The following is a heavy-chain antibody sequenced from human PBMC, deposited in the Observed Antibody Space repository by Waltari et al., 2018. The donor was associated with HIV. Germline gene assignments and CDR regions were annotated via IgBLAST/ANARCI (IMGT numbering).Heavy chain of an antibody. D-gene: IGHD4-17*01. CDR2: IYSGGST. CDR1: FTVSSNY. V-gene: IGHV3-53*01. Sequence: EVQLVESGGGLIQPGFTVSSNYMSWVRQAPGKGLEWVSVIYSGGSTYYADSVKGRFTISRDNSKNTLYLQMNSLRAEDTAVYYCARDYGDYWYFDLWGRGTLVTVSS. J-gene: IGHJ2*01. CDR3: ARDYGDYWYFDL.